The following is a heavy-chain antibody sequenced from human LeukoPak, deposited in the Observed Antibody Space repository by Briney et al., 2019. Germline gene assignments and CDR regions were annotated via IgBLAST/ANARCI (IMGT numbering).Heavy chain of an antibody. CDR3: GRGFNLPYLHYLDV. D-gene: IGHD1-1*01. CDR2: IYSSGST. Sequence: SQTLSLTCTVSGGSISSGSYYWSWIRQPAGKGLEWIGRIYSSGSTNYNPSLKSRVTISVDTSRHQFSLKLSSVTAPATPVYYLGRGFNLPYLHYLDVWGKGTTVTVSS. J-gene: IGHJ6*03. CDR1: GGSISSGSYY. V-gene: IGHV4-61*02.